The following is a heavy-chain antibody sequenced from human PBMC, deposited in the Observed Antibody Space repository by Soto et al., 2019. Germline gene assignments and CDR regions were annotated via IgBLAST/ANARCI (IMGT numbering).Heavy chain of an antibody. CDR1: GYSFTTFD. CDR3: ARRTVAHWFFDL. V-gene: IGHV1-8*01. Sequence: QVQLVQSGAEVKKPGASVKVSCKASGYSFTTFDINWLRLAPGQGLEWMGWMNGNRDNTGCAQKFQGRLTMTKDISQNTAYMELSSLTSEDTAVYYCARRTVAHWFFDLWGRGTLVTVSS. J-gene: IGHJ2*01. D-gene: IGHD4-4*01. CDR2: MNGNRDNT.